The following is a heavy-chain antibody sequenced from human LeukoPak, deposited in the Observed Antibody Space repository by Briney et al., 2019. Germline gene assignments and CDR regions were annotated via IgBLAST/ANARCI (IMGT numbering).Heavy chain of an antibody. V-gene: IGHV4-59*01. CDR3: ARGEYSSSWDYGMDV. Sequence: SETLSLTCTVSGGSISSYYWSWIRQPPGKGLEWIGYIYYSGSTNYNPSLKSRVTISVDTSKNQFSLKLSSVTAADTAVYYRARGEYSSSWDYGMDVWGQGTTVTVSS. CDR1: GGSISSYY. CDR2: IYYSGST. J-gene: IGHJ6*02. D-gene: IGHD6-6*01.